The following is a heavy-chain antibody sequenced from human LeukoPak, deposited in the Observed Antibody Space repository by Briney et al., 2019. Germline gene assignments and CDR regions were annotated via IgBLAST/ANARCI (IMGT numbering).Heavy chain of an antibody. CDR1: GYSISSGYY. V-gene: IGHV4-38-2*02. CDR3: ARDSIYCGGDCYRKDFDY. CDR2: IYHSGST. D-gene: IGHD2-21*01. Sequence: SETLSLTCTVSGYSISSGYYWGWIRQPPGKGLEWMGSIYHSGSTYYNPSLKSRVTISVDTSKNQFSLKLSSVTAADTAVYYCARDSIYCGGDCYRKDFDYWGQGTLVTVSS. J-gene: IGHJ4*02.